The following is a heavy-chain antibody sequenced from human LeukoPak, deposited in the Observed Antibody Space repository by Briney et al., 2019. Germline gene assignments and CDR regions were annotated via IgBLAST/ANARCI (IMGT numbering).Heavy chain of an antibody. CDR1: GFTFSSYG. CDR2: ISYDGSNK. J-gene: IGHJ6*02. CDR3: ARDHYSSSWYSLPVYYGMDV. Sequence: GRSLRLSCAASGFTFSSYGMHWVRQAPGKGLEWVAVISYDGSNKYYADSVKGRFTISRDNSKNTLYLQMNSLRAEDTAVYYCARDHYSSSWYSLPVYYGMDVWGQGTTVTVSS. V-gene: IGHV3-30*03. D-gene: IGHD6-13*01.